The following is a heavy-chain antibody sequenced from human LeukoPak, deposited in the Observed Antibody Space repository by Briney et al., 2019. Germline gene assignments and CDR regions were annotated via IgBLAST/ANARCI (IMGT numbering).Heavy chain of an antibody. D-gene: IGHD1-26*01. J-gene: IGHJ5*02. CDR1: GASVSSASY. CDR3: ARSRAFNSGAFDP. CDR2: IYNGVNT. Sequence: PSETLSLTCTVSGASVSSASYWTWIRQPPGKGVEWIAHIYNGVNTNYNPSLKSRVTISVDTSKNQFSLRLNSVTAADTAVYYCARSRAFNSGAFDPWGQGSLVAVSS. V-gene: IGHV4-61*01.